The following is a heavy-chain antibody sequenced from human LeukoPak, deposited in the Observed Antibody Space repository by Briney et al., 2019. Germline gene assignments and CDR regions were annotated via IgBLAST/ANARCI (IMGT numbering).Heavy chain of an antibody. CDR1: GFTFSSYG. V-gene: IGHV3-30*18. D-gene: IGHD6-13*01. CDR3: AKDQDSSSWYGMDV. CDR2: ILYDGSNK. Sequence: GGSLGLSCAASGFTFSSYGMHWVRQAPGKGLEWVAVILYDGSNKYYADSVKGRFTISRDNSKNTLYLQTNSLRAEDTAVYYCAKDQDSSSWYGMDVWGKGTTVTVSS. J-gene: IGHJ6*04.